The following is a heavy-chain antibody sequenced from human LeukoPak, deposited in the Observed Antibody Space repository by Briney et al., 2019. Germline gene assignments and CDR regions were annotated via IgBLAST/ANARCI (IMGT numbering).Heavy chain of an antibody. CDR3: AKGPGYDFWSGYYGYFDY. D-gene: IGHD3-3*01. Sequence: PGGSPRLSCAASGFTFSSYAMSWVRQAPGKGLEWVSGISGSGGSTYYADSVKGRFTISRDSSKNTLYLQMNSLRAEDTAVYYCAKGPGYDFWSGYYGYFDYWGQGTLVTVSS. CDR1: GFTFSSYA. CDR2: ISGSGGST. J-gene: IGHJ4*02. V-gene: IGHV3-23*01.